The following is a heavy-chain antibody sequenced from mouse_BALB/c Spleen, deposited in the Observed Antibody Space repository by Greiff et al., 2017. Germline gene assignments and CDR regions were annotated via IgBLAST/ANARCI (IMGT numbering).Heavy chain of an antibody. CDR3: AREGNYVGRFAY. Sequence: VQLVESGAELAKPGASVKMSCKASGYTFTSYWMHWVKQRPGQGLEWIGYINPSTGYTEYNQKFKDKATLTADKSSSTAYMQLSSLTSEDSAVYYCAREGNYVGRFAYWGQGTLVTVSA. D-gene: IGHD2-1*01. CDR2: INPSTGYT. J-gene: IGHJ3*01. V-gene: IGHV1-7*01. CDR1: GYTFTSYW.